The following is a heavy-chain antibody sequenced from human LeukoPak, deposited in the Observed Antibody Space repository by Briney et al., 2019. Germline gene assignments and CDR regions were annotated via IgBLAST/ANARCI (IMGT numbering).Heavy chain of an antibody. CDR1: GYTFSSYA. CDR2: INTYNGDT. V-gene: IGHV1-18*01. D-gene: IGHD6-13*01. CDR3: ARLPILFPGIAAGYFDY. Sequence: ASVKVSCKASGYTFSSYAINWVRQAPGQGLGWMGWINTYNGDTNYAQKLQGRVTMTTETSTNTAYMDLRSLTSADTAMYYCARLPILFPGIAAGYFDYWGQGTLVTVSS. J-gene: IGHJ4*02.